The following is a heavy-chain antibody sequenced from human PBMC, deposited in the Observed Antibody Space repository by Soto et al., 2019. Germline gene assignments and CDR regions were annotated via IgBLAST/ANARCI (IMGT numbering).Heavy chain of an antibody. Sequence: SETLSLTCPVSSGSISSTIYSWDWIRQPPGKGLEWIGSIFYSGSTYYNPSLKSRVTISVDTSKNQFSLTLTSVTAADTAVYYCARQRRDFDYWGQGSLVTVSS. CDR2: IFYSGST. CDR1: SGSISSTIYS. V-gene: IGHV4-39*01. J-gene: IGHJ4*02. CDR3: ARQRRDFDY.